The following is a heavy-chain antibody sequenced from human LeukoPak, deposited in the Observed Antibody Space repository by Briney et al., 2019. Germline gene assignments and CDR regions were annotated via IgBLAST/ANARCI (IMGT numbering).Heavy chain of an antibody. J-gene: IGHJ4*02. Sequence: GGSLRLSCAASGFTFSDYYMSWIRQAPGKGLEWVSYISSSSSTIYYADSVKGRFTISRDNAKNSLYLQMNSLRAEDTAVYYCARDHDGSSCPYFDYWGQGTLVTVSS. D-gene: IGHD6-13*01. V-gene: IGHV3-11*04. CDR1: GFTFSDYY. CDR2: ISSSSSTI. CDR3: ARDHDGSSCPYFDY.